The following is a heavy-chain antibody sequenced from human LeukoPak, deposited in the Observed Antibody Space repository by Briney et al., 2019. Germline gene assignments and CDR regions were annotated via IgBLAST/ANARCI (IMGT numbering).Heavy chain of an antibody. D-gene: IGHD6-6*01. CDR3: ARDRSIAARRYYYMDV. CDR2: INPSGGST. Sequence: ASVKVSFKASGYTFTIYYMHWVRQAPGQGLERMGLINPSGGSTSYAQKFQGRVTMTRDMPTSTVYMELSSLRSEDTSVYYCARDRSIAARRYYYMDVWGKGTTVTVSS. J-gene: IGHJ6*03. CDR1: GYTFTIYY. V-gene: IGHV1-46*01.